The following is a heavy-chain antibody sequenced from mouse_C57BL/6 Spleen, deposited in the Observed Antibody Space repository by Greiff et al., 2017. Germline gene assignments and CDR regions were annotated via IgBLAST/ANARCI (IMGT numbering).Heavy chain of an antibody. CDR3: ARWNDYGYFDY. CDR2: IDPYSGGT. V-gene: IGHV1-72*01. J-gene: IGHJ2*01. D-gene: IGHD2-4*01. Sequence: QVQLQQPGAELVKPGASVKLSCKASGYTFTSYWMHWVKQRPGRGLEWIGRIDPYSGGTKYNEKFKSKATLTVDKPSSTAYMPLSSLTSEDSAVYSCARWNDYGYFDYWGQGTTLTVSS. CDR1: GYTFTSYW.